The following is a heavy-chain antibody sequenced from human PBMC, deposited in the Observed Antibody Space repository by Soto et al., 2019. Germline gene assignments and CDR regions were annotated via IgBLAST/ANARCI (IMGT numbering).Heavy chain of an antibody. D-gene: IGHD2-21*01. J-gene: IGHJ4*02. CDR2: VKSKTDGATT. V-gene: IGHV3-15*01. CDR3: TTIFR. Sequence: EVRLVESGGDLVKPGGSLRLSCAASGFTFSNSWMNWVRQAPGKGLEWVGRVKSKTDGATTDYAAPVKGRFTVSRDDSKNTLYLKMNSLKIEDTAVYYCTTIFRWGQGTLVTVSS. CDR1: GFTFSNSW.